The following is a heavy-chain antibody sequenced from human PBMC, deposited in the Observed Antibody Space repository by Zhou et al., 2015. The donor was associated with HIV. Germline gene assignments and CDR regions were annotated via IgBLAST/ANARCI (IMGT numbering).Heavy chain of an antibody. J-gene: IGHJ4*02. CDR1: GGTFSSYA. V-gene: IGHV1-69*12. CDR2: IIPIFGTA. CDR3: ARQKRDYDSNGYYFDY. Sequence: QVQLVQSGAEVKKPGSSVKVSCKASGGTFSSYAISWVRQAPGQGLEWMGGIIPIFGTANYAQKFQGRVTITADESTSTAYMELSSLRSEDTAVYYCARQKRDYDSNGYYFDYWGQGTLVTVSS. D-gene: IGHD3-22*01.